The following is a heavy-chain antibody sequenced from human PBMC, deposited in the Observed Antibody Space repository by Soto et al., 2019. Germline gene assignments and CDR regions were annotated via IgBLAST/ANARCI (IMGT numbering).Heavy chain of an antibody. CDR2: MHHSGTT. CDR3: ARDQGYGEISPYLDF. CDR1: GQSISSGHY. Sequence: SETLSLTCTVSGQSISSGHYWDWIRQPPGKGPEWIGSMHHSGTTHYNPSLRSRVTISMDTSKDQFSLKLRSVTAADTALYYCARDQGYGEISPYLDFWGQGTLVTV. J-gene: IGHJ4*02. V-gene: IGHV4-38-2*02. D-gene: IGHD5-18*01.